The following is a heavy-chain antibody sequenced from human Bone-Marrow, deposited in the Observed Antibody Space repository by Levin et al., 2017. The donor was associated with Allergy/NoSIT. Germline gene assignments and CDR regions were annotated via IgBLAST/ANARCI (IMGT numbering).Heavy chain of an antibody. Sequence: GGSLRLSCAASGFTFTKYVMTWVRQAPGKGLEWVSAISFTGSSTYYADFVKGRFTISRDNSKNTLYLQMSNLRADDTAVYFCAKDKGGDYATYLYGLDVWGQGTSVTVSS. CDR2: ISFTGSST. CDR1: GFTFTKYV. V-gene: IGHV3-23*01. D-gene: IGHD4-17*01. J-gene: IGHJ6*02. CDR3: AKDKGGDYATYLYGLDV.